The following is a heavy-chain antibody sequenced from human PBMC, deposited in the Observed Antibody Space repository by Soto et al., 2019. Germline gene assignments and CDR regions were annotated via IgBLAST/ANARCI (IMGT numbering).Heavy chain of an antibody. CDR1: GGSFSGYY. D-gene: IGHD3-10*01. J-gene: IGHJ4*02. V-gene: IGHV4-34*01. CDR2: INHSGST. CDR3: ARFGSGSSSLDY. Sequence: QVQLQQWGAGLLKPSETLSLTCAVYGGSFSGYYWSWIRQPPGKGLEWIGEINHSGSTNYNPSLKRRVTISVDTSKNQFSLKLSSVTAADTAVYYCARFGSGSSSLDYWGQGTLVTVSS.